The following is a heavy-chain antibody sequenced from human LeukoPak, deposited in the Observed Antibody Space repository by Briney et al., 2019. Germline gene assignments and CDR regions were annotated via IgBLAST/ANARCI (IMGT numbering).Heavy chain of an antibody. Sequence: ASVKVSCKASGYTFTSYGISWVRQAPGQGLEWMGWISAYNGNTNYAQKLQGRVTMTIDTSTSTAYMELRSLRSDDTAVYYCARGSTLGYCSGGSCYPYYFDYWGQGTLVTVSS. CDR3: ARGSTLGYCSGGSCYPYYFDY. CDR2: ISAYNGNT. CDR1: GYTFTSYG. D-gene: IGHD2-15*01. J-gene: IGHJ4*02. V-gene: IGHV1-18*01.